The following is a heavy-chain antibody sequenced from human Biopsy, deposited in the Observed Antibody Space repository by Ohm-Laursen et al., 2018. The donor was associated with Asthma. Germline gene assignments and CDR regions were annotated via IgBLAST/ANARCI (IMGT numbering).Heavy chain of an antibody. V-gene: IGHV1-46*01. CDR2: INPSGGST. CDR1: GYTFTGYY. J-gene: IGHJ4*02. Sequence: ASVKVSCKASGYTFTGYYMHWVRQAPGQGLEWMGIINPSGGSTSYAQKFQGRVTMTRDTSTSTVYMELSSLSSEDTALYYCARGPEYVRSSGALDYWGQGTLVTVSS. D-gene: IGHD2-2*01. CDR3: ARGPEYVRSSGALDY.